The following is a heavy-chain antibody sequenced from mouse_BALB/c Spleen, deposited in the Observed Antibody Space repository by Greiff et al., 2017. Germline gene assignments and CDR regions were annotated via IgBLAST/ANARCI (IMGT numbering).Heavy chain of an antibody. CDR1: GDSITSGY. D-gene: IGHD2-4*01. CDR3: ARRDYDYDYFDY. Sequence: EVQVVESGPSLVKPSQTLSLTCSVTGDSITSGYWNWIRKFPGNKLEYMGYISYSGSTYYNPSLKSRISITRDTSKNQYYLQLNSVTTEDTATYYCARRDYDYDYFDYGGQGTTLTVSS. J-gene: IGHJ2*01. V-gene: IGHV3-8*02. CDR2: ISYSGST.